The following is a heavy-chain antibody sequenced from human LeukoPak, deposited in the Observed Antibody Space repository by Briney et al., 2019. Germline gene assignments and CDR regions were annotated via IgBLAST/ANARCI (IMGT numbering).Heavy chain of an antibody. D-gene: IGHD6-19*01. CDR2: IYNSGST. V-gene: IGHV4-4*07. CDR3: VRDRALSGVAGSGWFDP. Sequence: SETLSLTCTVSGDSISPYHWSWIRQPAGKGLEWIGYIYNSGSTNYNPSLKSRVTMSLDTSKNQFSLKLSSVTAADTAVYYCVRDRALSGVAGSGWFDPWGQGTLVTVSS. J-gene: IGHJ5*02. CDR1: GDSISPYH.